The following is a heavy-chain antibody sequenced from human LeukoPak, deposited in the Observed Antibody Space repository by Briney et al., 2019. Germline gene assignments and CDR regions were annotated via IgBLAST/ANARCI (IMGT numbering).Heavy chain of an antibody. CDR3: ARVLRSIDAFDI. D-gene: IGHD4-17*01. V-gene: IGHV4-4*07. J-gene: IGHJ3*02. Sequence: PSETLYLTCTVSGGSISSYYWSWIRQPAGKGLEWIGRIYTSGSTNYNPSLKSRVTMSVDTSKNQFSLKLSSVTAVDTAVYYCARVLRSIDAFDIWGQGTMVTVSS. CDR1: GGSISSYY. CDR2: IYTSGST.